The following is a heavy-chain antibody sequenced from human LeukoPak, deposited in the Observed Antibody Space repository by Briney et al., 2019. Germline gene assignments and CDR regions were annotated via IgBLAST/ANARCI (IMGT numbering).Heavy chain of an antibody. D-gene: IGHD6-19*01. J-gene: IGHJ4*02. V-gene: IGHV3-23*01. CDR3: AKALLAVAGSMDFDY. CDR1: GFTFSSYA. Sequence: GGSLRLSCAASGFTFSSYAMSWVRQAPGKGLEWVSAISGSGGSTYYADSVKGRFTISRDNSKNMLYLQMNSLRAEDTAVYYCAKALLAVAGSMDFDYWGQGTLVTVSS. CDR2: ISGSGGST.